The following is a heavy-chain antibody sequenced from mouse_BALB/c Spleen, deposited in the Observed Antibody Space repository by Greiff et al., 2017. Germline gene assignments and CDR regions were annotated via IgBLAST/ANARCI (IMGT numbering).Heavy chain of an antibody. Sequence: DVQLQESGPGLVKPSQSLSLTCSVTGYSITSGYYWNWIRQFPGNKLEWMGYISYDGSNNYNPSLKNRISITRDTSKNQFFLKLNSVTTEDTATYYCAREGYGNYVDWGQGTTLTVSS. CDR3: AREGYGNYVD. J-gene: IGHJ2*01. CDR1: GYSITSGYY. V-gene: IGHV3-6*02. D-gene: IGHD2-10*02. CDR2: ISYDGSN.